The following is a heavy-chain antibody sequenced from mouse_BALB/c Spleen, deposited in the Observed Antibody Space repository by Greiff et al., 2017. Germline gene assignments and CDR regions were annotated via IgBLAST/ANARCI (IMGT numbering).Heavy chain of an antibody. CDR1: GFTFSSYA. CDR3: ARVGLGAMDY. Sequence: EVQLVESGGGLVKPGGSLKLSCAASGFTFSSYAMSWVRQSPEKRLEWVAEISSGGSYTYYPDTVTGRFTISRDNATNTLYLEMSSLRSEDTAMYYCARVGLGAMDYWGQGTSVTVSS. V-gene: IGHV5-9-4*01. CDR2: ISSGGSYT. D-gene: IGHD4-1*01. J-gene: IGHJ4*01.